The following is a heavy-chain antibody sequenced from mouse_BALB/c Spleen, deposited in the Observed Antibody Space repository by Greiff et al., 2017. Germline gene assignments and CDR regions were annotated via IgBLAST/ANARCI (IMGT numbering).Heavy chain of an antibody. CDR3: ASYGNYDAMDY. J-gene: IGHJ4*01. CDR2: ISSGGSYT. Sequence: EVKLVESGGDLVKPGGSLKLSCAASGFTFSSYGMSWVRQTPDKRLEWVATISSGGSYTYYPDSVKGRFTISRDNAKNTLYLQMSSLKSEDTAMYYCASYGNYDAMDYWGQGTSVTVSS. V-gene: IGHV5-6*02. D-gene: IGHD2-1*01. CDR1: GFTFSSYG.